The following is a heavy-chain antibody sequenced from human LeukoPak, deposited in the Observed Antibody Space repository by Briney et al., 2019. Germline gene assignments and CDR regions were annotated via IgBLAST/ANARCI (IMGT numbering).Heavy chain of an antibody. J-gene: IGHJ4*02. Sequence: GGSLRLSCAASGFTFSSHWMSWVRQAPGRGLEWVANIKEDGSEIYYVDSVKGRFTISRDNAKNSLYLQMNSLRAEDTAVYYCTRRGYGYWGQGTLVTVSS. D-gene: IGHD5-18*01. CDR2: IKEDGSEI. CDR3: TRRGYGY. V-gene: IGHV3-7*01. CDR1: GFTFSSHW.